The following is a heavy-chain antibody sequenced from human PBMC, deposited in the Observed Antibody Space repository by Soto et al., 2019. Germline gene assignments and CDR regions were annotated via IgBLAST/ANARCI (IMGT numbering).Heavy chain of an antibody. D-gene: IGHD5-18*01. Sequence: SETLSLTCAVYGGSFSGYYWSWIRQPPGKGLEWIGEINHSGSTNYNPSLKSRVTISVDTSKNQFSLKLSSVTAADTAVYYCARLPQGYSYGYYYYYGMDVWGQGTTVTVSS. CDR3: ARLPQGYSYGYYYYYGMDV. J-gene: IGHJ6*02. CDR1: GGSFSGYY. CDR2: INHSGST. V-gene: IGHV4-34*01.